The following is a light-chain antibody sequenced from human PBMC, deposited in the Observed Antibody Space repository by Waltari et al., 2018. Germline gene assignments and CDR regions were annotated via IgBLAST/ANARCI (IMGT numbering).Light chain of an antibody. J-gene: IGKJ5*01. V-gene: IGKV4-1*01. CDR2: WAP. Sequence: DIVLTQSPDSLAVSLGERATINCKSRQRVLYRSTNKNHLALYQQTPGQPPKLLIYWAPTRESGVPDRFSGSGSGADFTLTISSLQAEDVAVYYCQQYYSTPPITFGQGTRLEIK. CDR1: QRVLYRSTNKNH. CDR3: QQYYSTPPIT.